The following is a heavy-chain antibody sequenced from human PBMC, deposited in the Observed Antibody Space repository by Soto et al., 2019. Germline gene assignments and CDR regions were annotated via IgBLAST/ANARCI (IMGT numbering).Heavy chain of an antibody. J-gene: IGHJ4*02. CDR2: IYYSGST. CDR1: GGSISSYY. CDR3: ARDTLAATDY. D-gene: IGHD6-25*01. Sequence: SETLSLTCTVSGGSISSYYWSWIRQPPGKGLEWIGYIYYSGSTNYNPSLKSRVTISVDTSKNQFSLKLSSVTAADTAVYYCARDTLAATDYWGQGTLVTVSS. V-gene: IGHV4-59*01.